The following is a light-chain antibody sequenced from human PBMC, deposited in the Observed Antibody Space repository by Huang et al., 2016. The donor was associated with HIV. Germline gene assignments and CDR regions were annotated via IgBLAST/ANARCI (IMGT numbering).Light chain of an antibody. CDR2: GAS. Sequence: DIVSTQSPGTLSLSPGERATLSCRASQSLSSYYLAWYQQEPGQAPRLRIYGASNRATGMPARFSGSGSGTDFSLTISRVEAEDFAEYFCQYYGTSPTWTFGQGTKVEIK. J-gene: IGKJ1*01. CDR3: QYYGTSPTWT. CDR1: QSLSSYY. V-gene: IGKV3-20*01.